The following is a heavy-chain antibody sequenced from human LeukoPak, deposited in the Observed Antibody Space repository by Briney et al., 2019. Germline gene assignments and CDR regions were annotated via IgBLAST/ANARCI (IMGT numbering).Heavy chain of an antibody. CDR2: ISYDGSNK. Sequence: GGSLRLSCAASGFTFSSYGMHWVRQAPGKGLEWVAVISYDGSNKYYADSVKGRFTISRDNSKNTLYLQMNSLRAEDTAVYYCAKVQRGSYRPYWGQGTLVTVSS. CDR1: GFTFSSYG. J-gene: IGHJ4*02. CDR3: AKVQRGSYRPY. V-gene: IGHV3-30*18. D-gene: IGHD1-26*01.